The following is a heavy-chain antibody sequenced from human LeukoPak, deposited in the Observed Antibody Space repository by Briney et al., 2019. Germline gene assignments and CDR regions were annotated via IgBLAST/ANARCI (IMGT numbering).Heavy chain of an antibody. D-gene: IGHD6-13*01. CDR3: ARDYGSSWSFNWFDP. CDR1: GGTFSSYA. CDR2: IIPILGIA. J-gene: IGHJ5*02. V-gene: IGHV1-69*04. Sequence: SVKVSCKASGGTFSSYAISWVRQAPGQGLEWMGRIIPILGIANYAQKLQGRVTITADKSTSTAYMELSSLRSEDTAVYYCARDYGSSWSFNWFDPWGQGTLVTVSS.